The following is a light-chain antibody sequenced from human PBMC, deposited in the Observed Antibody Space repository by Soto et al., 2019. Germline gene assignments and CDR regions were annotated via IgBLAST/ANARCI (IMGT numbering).Light chain of an antibody. CDR1: QSVSSSR. J-gene: IGKJ1*01. V-gene: IGKV3-20*01. CDR2: GAS. Sequence: EIVLSLSPGNVSLSQGEGATLSCRASQSVSSSRLAWYRQKPGQAPRLLIYGASSRATGIPDRFSGSGSGTDFTLTISRLEPEDFAVYYCQQYGSSLWTFAQGTKVDIK. CDR3: QQYGSSLWT.